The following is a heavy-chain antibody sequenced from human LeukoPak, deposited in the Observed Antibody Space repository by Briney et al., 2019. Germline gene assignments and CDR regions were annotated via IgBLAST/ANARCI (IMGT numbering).Heavy chain of an antibody. CDR1: GYTFTSYD. V-gene: IGHV1-8*01. D-gene: IGHD1-7*01. J-gene: IGHJ3*02. CDR2: MNPNSGNT. Sequence: ASVKVSCKASGYTFTSYDINWVRQATGQGLEWMGWMNPNSGNTGYAQKFQGRVTMTRNTSISTAYIELSSLRSEDTAVYYCATVITGTTNDAFDIWGQGTMVTVSS. CDR3: ATVITGTTNDAFDI.